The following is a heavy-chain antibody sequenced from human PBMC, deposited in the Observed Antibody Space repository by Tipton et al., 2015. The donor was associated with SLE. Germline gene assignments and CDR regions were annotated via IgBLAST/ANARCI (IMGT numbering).Heavy chain of an antibody. CDR3: ARGPHDFWSGYSYYFDY. CDR1: GGSFSGYY. V-gene: IGHV4-34*01. D-gene: IGHD3-3*01. CDR2: INHSGST. Sequence: TLSLTCAVYGGSFSGYYWSWIRQPPGKGLEWIGEINHSGSTNYNPSLKSRVTISVDTSKNQFSLKLSSVTAADTAVYYCARGPHDFWSGYSYYFDYWGQGTLVTVS. J-gene: IGHJ4*02.